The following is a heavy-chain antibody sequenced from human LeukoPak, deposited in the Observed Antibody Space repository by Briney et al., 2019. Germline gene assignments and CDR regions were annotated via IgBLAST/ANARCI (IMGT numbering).Heavy chain of an antibody. CDR2: ISYSGSTT. J-gene: IGHJ5*02. Sequence: GGSLRLSCAASGFSFTNFEMNWVRQAPGKGLEWVSYISYSGSTTSYADSVKGRFTISRDNAKNSLYLQMNSLRAEDTAVYYCARAGPPAFDPWGQGTLVTVSS. CDR1: GFSFTNFE. V-gene: IGHV3-48*03. CDR3: ARAGPPAFDP.